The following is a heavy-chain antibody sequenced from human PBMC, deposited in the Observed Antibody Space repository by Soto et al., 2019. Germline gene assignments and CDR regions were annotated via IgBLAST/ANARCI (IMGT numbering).Heavy chain of an antibody. D-gene: IGHD1-26*01. J-gene: IGHJ4*02. CDR3: ARDPIGPGIFDY. V-gene: IGHV3-33*01. Sequence: PGGSLRLSCVASGFTFSSYGMHWVRQAPGKGLEWVAVIWYDASNKYYADSAKGRFTISRDNTKNTMYLQMNSLRAEDTAVYYCARDPIGPGIFDYWGQGTLVTVSS. CDR2: IWYDASNK. CDR1: GFTFSSYG.